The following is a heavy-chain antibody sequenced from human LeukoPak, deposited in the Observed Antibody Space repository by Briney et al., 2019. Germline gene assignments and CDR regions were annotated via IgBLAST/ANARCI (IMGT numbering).Heavy chain of an antibody. CDR1: GFTFSDYY. CDR3: ASGGYCTNGVCYRGHYFDY. J-gene: IGHJ4*02. CDR2: ISSSGSTI. Sequence: PGGSLRLSCGASGFTFSDYYMSWIRQAPGKGLEWLSYISSSGSTIYYADSVKGRFTISRDNAKNSLYLQMNSLRAEDTAVYYCASGGYCTNGVCYRGHYFDYWGQGTLVTVSS. V-gene: IGHV3-11*04. D-gene: IGHD2-8*01.